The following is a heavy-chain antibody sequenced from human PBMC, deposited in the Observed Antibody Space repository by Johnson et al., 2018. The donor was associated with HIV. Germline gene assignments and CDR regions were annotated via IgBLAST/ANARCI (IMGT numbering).Heavy chain of an antibody. D-gene: IGHD1-26*01. CDR3: ASLVGDTYLNAFDI. J-gene: IGHJ3*02. CDR1: GFTFSSYA. CDR2: ISYDGSNK. Sequence: VQLVESGGGVVQPGRSLRLSCAASGFTFSSYAMHWVRQAPGKGLEWVAVISYDGSNKYYADSVKGRFTISRDNSKNTLYLQMNSLRAEDTAVYYCASLVGDTYLNAFDIWGQGTMVTVSS. V-gene: IGHV3-30*04.